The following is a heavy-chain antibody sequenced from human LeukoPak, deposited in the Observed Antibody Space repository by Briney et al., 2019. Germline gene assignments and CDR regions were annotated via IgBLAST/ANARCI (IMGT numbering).Heavy chain of an antibody. CDR2: IYHSGST. CDR1: GYSISSGYY. D-gene: IGHD4-11*01. CDR3: ARGTQSNYASFDY. Sequence: SETLSLTCAVSGYSISSGYYWGWIRQPPGKGLEWIGSIYHSGSTYYNLSLKSRVTISVDTSKNQFSLKLSSVTAADTALYYCARGTQSNYASFDYWGQGTLVTVSS. V-gene: IGHV4-38-2*01. J-gene: IGHJ4*02.